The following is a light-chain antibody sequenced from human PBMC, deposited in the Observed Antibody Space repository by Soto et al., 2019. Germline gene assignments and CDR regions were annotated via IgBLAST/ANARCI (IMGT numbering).Light chain of an antibody. CDR3: QQHINWPLT. J-gene: IGKJ4*01. CDR1: QSVSSK. Sequence: ELVMTQSPATLSVSPGERATLSCRASQSVSSKLAWYQQKPGQAPRLLIYDTSTRATGIPARFSGSGSGTEFTLPISSLQSEDFALYYCQQHINWPLTFGGETKVDIK. V-gene: IGKV3-15*01. CDR2: DTS.